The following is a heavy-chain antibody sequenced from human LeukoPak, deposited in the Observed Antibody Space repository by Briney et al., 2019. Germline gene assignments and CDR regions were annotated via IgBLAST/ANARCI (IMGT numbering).Heavy chain of an antibody. CDR3: ARDGESSGSDDFDY. J-gene: IGHJ4*02. CDR1: GYTFTHYY. Sequence: GASVKVSCKSSGYTFTHYYLHWVRQAPGQGLEWMGWMDPKSGGTKYAEKFQGRVTMTRDTSISTAYMELSSLRSDDTAVYYCARDGESSGSDDFDYWGQGTLVTVSS. CDR2: MDPKSGGT. V-gene: IGHV1-2*02. D-gene: IGHD1-26*01.